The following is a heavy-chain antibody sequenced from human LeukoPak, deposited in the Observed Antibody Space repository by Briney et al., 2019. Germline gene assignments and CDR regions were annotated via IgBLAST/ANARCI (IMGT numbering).Heavy chain of an antibody. CDR2: INTVGSYI. Sequence: PGESMRLSCAASGFTFASYSFKCGRQPAGEGLEWVSSINTVGSYINNAHSVKDRFTITRDNAENSVYLQMNSLRVEDTAVYYCARLRRNSDSGGYYYYYDYWGQGTMVTVSS. J-gene: IGHJ4*02. D-gene: IGHD3-22*01. CDR1: GFTFASYS. CDR3: ARLRRNSDSGGYYYYYDY. V-gene: IGHV3-21*01.